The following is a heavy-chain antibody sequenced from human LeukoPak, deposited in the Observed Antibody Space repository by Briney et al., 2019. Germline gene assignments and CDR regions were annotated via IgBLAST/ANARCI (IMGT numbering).Heavy chain of an antibody. D-gene: IGHD4-17*01. J-gene: IGHJ3*02. Sequence: SETLSLTCAVSADSFSSQYWTWIRQPPGKGLEWIGYISYIGSTNYNPSLKSRVTISIDTSKNQFSLKLTSVTAADTAVYYCARDLVTVTKGFDIWGQGTMVSVSS. V-gene: IGHV4-59*11. CDR1: ADSFSSQY. CDR2: ISYIGST. CDR3: ARDLVTVTKGFDI.